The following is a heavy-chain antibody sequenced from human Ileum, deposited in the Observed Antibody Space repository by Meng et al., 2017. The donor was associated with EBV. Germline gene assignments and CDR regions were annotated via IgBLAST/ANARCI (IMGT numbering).Heavy chain of an antibody. D-gene: IGHD3-3*01. CDR2: INESGST. Sequence: QVQLQQWGQGLLKPSETLSITCADYGGSFRGNYWSWIRQSPGKRLEWIGEINESGSTNYNPSLKSRVTILMDTSKNQFSLKLTSVTAADAAVYYCRNAFCSAAAGCSDYWGQGTLVTVSS. J-gene: IGHJ4*02. CDR3: RNAFCSAAAGCSDY. CDR1: GGSFRGNY. V-gene: IGHV4-34*01.